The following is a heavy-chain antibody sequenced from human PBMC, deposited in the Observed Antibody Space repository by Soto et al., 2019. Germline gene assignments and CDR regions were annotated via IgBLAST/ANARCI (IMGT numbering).Heavy chain of an antibody. V-gene: IGHV3-7*01. D-gene: IGHD2-21*01. Sequence: PGGSLRLSCEASGFTFSGYWMSWVRQAPGKGLEWVANIKEDGSEKFYVDSVKGRFTISRDNAENSLYLQMNSLRVEDTGVYYCASARHIGPWGQGTLVTVSS. J-gene: IGHJ5*02. CDR1: GFTFSGYW. CDR2: IKEDGSEK. CDR3: ASARHIGP.